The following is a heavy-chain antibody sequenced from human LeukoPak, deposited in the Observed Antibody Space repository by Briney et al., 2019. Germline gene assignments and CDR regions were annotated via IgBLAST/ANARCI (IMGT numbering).Heavy chain of an antibody. Sequence: GGSLRLSCAASGFTFSSYAMSWVRQAPGKGLEWVSAISDSGGRTYYADSVKGRFTISRDNSKNTLYLQMNSLRAEDTAVYYCAKGGGYSYGYTFDSWGQGTLVTVSS. D-gene: IGHD5-18*01. CDR1: GFTFSSYA. CDR3: AKGGGYSYGYTFDS. CDR2: ISDSGGRT. V-gene: IGHV3-23*01. J-gene: IGHJ4*02.